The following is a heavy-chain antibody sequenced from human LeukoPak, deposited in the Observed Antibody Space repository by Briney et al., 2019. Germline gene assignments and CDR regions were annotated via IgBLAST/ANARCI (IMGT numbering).Heavy chain of an antibody. CDR3: ARGRGGAVYYGVPRNWFDP. CDR2: INHSGST. D-gene: IGHD4-17*01. J-gene: IGHJ5*02. V-gene: IGHV4-34*01. CDR1: GGSFSGYY. Sequence: SETLSLTCAVYGGSFSGYYWSWIRQPPGKGLEWIGEINHSGSTNYNPSLKSRVTISVDTSKNQFSLKLSSVTAADTAVYYCARGRGGAVYYGVPRNWFDPWGQGNLVTVSS.